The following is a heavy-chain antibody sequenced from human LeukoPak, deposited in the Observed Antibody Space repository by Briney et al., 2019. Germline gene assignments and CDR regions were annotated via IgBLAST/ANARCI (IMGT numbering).Heavy chain of an antibody. CDR1: GGSFSGYY. Sequence: SSETLSLTCAVYGGSFSGYYWSWIRQPPGKGPEWIEEINHSGSTNYNPSLKSRVTISVDTSKNQFSLKLSSVTAADTAVYYCAGAGYSSSWSLNVWGKGTTVTVSS. CDR3: AGAGYSSSWSLNV. J-gene: IGHJ6*04. V-gene: IGHV4-34*01. CDR2: INHSGST. D-gene: IGHD6-13*01.